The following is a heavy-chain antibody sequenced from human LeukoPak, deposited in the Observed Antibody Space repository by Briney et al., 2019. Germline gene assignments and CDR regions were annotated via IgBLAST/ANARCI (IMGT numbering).Heavy chain of an antibody. CDR1: GGSITTTTYH. CDR2: IHYSGST. CDR3: ARGAFDI. V-gene: IGHV4-39*07. Sequence: PSETLSLTCTVSGGSITTTTYHWGWIRQSPGKGLEWIGSIHYSGSTYYNPSLQSRVTISIDTSKNQFSLKLRFVTAADTAVYYCARGAFDIWGQGTMVTVSS. J-gene: IGHJ3*02.